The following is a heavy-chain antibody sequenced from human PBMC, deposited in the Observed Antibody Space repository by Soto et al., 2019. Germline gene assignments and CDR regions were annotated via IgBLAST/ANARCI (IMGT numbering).Heavy chain of an antibody. V-gene: IGHV4-59*08. J-gene: IGHJ4*02. CDR1: GGSINHYY. Sequence: QVQLQESGPGLVRPSETLSLTCTVSGGSINHYYRTWIRQPPGKGLEWMGYIYYSGTTTNYNPSLKSRGTLSVDTSKNQVSLKLSSVPAAATAVYYCARLGGSYAVPHFDYWGQGTLVTVSS. D-gene: IGHD1-26*01. CDR2: IYYSGTTT. CDR3: ARLGGSYAVPHFDY.